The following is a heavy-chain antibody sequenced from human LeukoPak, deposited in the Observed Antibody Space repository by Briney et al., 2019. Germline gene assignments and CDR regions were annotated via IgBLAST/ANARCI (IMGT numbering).Heavy chain of an antibody. J-gene: IGHJ4*02. Sequence: GGSLRLSCAASGFTFSSYAMHWVRQAPGKGLEWVAVISYDGSNKYYADSVKGRFTISRDNAKNSLYLQMNSLRAEDTALYYCARVRSGSYYSFDYWGQGTLVTVSS. V-gene: IGHV3-30*04. CDR1: GFTFSSYA. CDR2: ISYDGSNK. D-gene: IGHD1-26*01. CDR3: ARVRSGSYYSFDY.